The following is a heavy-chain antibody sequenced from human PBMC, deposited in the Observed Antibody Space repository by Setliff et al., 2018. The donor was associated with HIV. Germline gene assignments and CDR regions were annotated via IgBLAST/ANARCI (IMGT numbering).Heavy chain of an antibody. Sequence: LSLTCAVYGGSFSGHYWSWIRQPPGKGLEWIGEINHSGVSNFNPSLKSRVTISVDTSTNQFSLKLNSVTAADTAVYYCARFCSGGSCPDYWGQGTLVTVSS. V-gene: IGHV4-34*01. D-gene: IGHD2-15*01. CDR2: INHSGVS. CDR1: GGSFSGHY. J-gene: IGHJ4*02. CDR3: ARFCSGGSCPDY.